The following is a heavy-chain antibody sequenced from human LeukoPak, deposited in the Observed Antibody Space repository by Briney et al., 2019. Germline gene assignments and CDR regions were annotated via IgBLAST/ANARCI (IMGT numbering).Heavy chain of an antibody. V-gene: IGHV1-18*01. CDR2: ISAYNGNT. J-gene: IGHJ3*02. Sequence: ASVKVSCKASGYTFTSYGISWVRQAPGQGLEWMGWISAYNGNTNYAQKLQGRVTMTTDTSTSTAYMELRSLRSDDTAVYYCARGYEDIPGYYYDRKWSFDIWGQGTMVTVSS. CDR1: GYTFTSYG. D-gene: IGHD3-22*01. CDR3: ARGYEDIPGYYYDRKWSFDI.